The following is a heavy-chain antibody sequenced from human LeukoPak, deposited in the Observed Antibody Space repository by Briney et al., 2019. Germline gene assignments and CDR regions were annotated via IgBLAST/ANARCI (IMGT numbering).Heavy chain of an antibody. D-gene: IGHD2-2*01. Sequence: ASVKVSCKASGYTFTSYYMHWVRQAPGQGLEWMGMINPRGGITSYAQNFQGRVTMTRDTSTRTVYMEMSSLRSEDTAVYFCARDLLPSRYCTSTSCSASDSWGQGTLVIVSS. CDR2: INPRGGIT. V-gene: IGHV1-46*01. CDR1: GYTFTSYY. CDR3: ARDLLPSRYCTSTSCSASDS. J-gene: IGHJ4*02.